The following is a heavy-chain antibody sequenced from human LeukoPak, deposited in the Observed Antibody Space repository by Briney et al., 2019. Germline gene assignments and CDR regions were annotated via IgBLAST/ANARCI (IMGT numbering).Heavy chain of an antibody. V-gene: IGHV3-13*01. CDR2: IGTADDT. D-gene: IGHD5-18*01. J-gene: IGHJ4*02. CDR1: GFTFRSYD. Sequence: GGSLRLSCAASGFTFRSYDIHWVRQTTGKGLEWVSAIGTADDTYYSGSVKGRFTISRDNTKNSVYLQMNSLRGEDTGVYYCAMDSYGPDDYWGQGTLVTVSS. CDR3: AMDSYGPDDY.